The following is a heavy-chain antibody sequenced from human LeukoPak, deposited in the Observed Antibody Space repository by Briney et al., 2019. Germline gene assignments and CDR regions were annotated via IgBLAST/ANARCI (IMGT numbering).Heavy chain of an antibody. V-gene: IGHV3-49*04. CDR2: IRSKAYGGTT. Sequence: GGSLRLSCTASGFTFSHYWMDWVRQAPGKGLEWVGFIRSKAYGGTTEYAASVKGRFTISRDDSKSIAYLQMNSLKTEDTAVYYCTREGMSKLMATMDAFDIWGQGTMVTVSS. CDR3: TREGMSKLMATMDAFDI. CDR1: GFTFSHYW. J-gene: IGHJ3*02. D-gene: IGHD5-24*01.